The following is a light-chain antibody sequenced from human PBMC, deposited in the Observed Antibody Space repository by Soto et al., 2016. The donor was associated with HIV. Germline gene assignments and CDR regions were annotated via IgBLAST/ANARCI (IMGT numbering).Light chain of an antibody. J-gene: IGKJ3*01. V-gene: IGKV1-39*01. CDR1: QSINSY. CDR3: QQYASPFLT. CDR2: AAV. Sequence: DIQMTQSPSSLSASVGDRVTITCRSSQSINSYLNWYQKKVGEAPKPLIFAAVNLQSGVPSRFSGSVSGTHFTLTISGLHREDIGTYYCQQYASPFLTFGPGTILDLK.